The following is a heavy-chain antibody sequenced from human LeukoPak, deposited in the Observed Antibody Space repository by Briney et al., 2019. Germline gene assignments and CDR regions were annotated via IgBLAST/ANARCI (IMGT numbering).Heavy chain of an antibody. CDR1: GFTFSTSA. V-gene: IGHV1-58*02. D-gene: IGHD6-13*01. CDR3: AATIAADTAYYGMDV. J-gene: IGHJ6*02. CDR2: IVVGSGHT. Sequence: SVKVSCKASGFTFSTSAMQWVRQACGQRLEWIGWIVVGSGHTNYAQKFQERVTITRDMSTSTAYMELSSLRSEDTAVYYCAATIAADTAYYGMDVWGQGTTVTVSS.